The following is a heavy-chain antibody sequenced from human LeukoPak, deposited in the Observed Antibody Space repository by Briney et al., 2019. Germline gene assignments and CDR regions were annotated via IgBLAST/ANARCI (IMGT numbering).Heavy chain of an antibody. V-gene: IGHV3-9*01. D-gene: IGHD3-3*01. CDR2: IHWNSGRL. Sequence: GGSLRLSCAASGFTFEDYAMHWVRQAPGKGLEWVSGIHWNSGRLAYADSVKGRFTISRDNAKNSLYLQMDSLRPEDTALYYCVKDATRIRIFGDAFDIWGQGTMVTASS. J-gene: IGHJ3*02. CDR3: VKDATRIRIFGDAFDI. CDR1: GFTFEDYA.